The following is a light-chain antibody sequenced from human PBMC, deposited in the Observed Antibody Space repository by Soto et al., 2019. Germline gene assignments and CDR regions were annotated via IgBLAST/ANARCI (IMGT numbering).Light chain of an antibody. CDR1: QSVSRN. CDR3: QQYNNWLWT. CDR2: DAS. V-gene: IGKV3-15*01. J-gene: IGKJ1*01. Sequence: TQSPATLSVSPGERATLSCRASQSVSRNVAWYQQKPGQAPRLLIHDASTRATGISVRFSGSGSGTEFTLTISSLQSEDFAVYYCQQYNNWLWTFGQGTKVEIK.